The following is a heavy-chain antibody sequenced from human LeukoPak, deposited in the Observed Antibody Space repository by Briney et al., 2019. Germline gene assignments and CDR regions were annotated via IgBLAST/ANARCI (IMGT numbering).Heavy chain of an antibody. CDR3: AKPLHDHDIYDS. V-gene: IGHV3-23*01. CDR2: ISVSGDRA. Sequence: GGSLRLSCAASGFTFSRYVMNWVRQAPGKGLEWVSAISVSGDRAYYADSVKGRFTISRDNAKNTLYLQMNSLRVEDTAIYFCAKPLHDHDIYDSWGQGTLVTVSS. D-gene: IGHD3-9*01. CDR1: GFTFSRYV. J-gene: IGHJ4*02.